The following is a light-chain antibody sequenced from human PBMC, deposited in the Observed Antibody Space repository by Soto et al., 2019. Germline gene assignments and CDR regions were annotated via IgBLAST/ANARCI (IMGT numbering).Light chain of an antibody. Sequence: EIVLTQSPATLSLSPGERATLSCRASQSVSSSLAWYQQKPGQAPRLLIYDASNRATGIPARFSGSGSGTDFTHPISSLEPEDFAVYYCQQRSNWPPEYTFGQGTKLEIK. CDR1: QSVSSS. V-gene: IGKV3-11*01. CDR3: QQRSNWPPEYT. CDR2: DAS. J-gene: IGKJ2*01.